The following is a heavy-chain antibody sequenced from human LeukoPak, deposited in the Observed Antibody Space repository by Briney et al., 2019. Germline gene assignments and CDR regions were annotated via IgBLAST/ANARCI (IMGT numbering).Heavy chain of an antibody. D-gene: IGHD2-21*01. Sequence: KSSETLSLACAVYGGSFSGYYWSWIRQPPGKGLEWIGEINHSGSTNYNPSLKSRVTISVDTSKNQFSLKVSSVTAADTAVYYCARSYSLKRASPVDSWGQGTLVTVSS. CDR2: INHSGST. CDR3: ARSYSLKRASPVDS. J-gene: IGHJ5*01. CDR1: GGSFSGYY. V-gene: IGHV4-34*01.